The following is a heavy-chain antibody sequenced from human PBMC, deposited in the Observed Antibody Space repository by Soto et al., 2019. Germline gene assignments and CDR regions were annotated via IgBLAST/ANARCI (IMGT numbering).Heavy chain of an antibody. Sequence: PSETLSLTCTVSGGSISSSSYYWGWIRQPPGKGLEWIGSIYYSGSTYYNPSLKSRVTISVDTSKNQFSLKLSSVTAADTAVYYCARPIGGQGGRIGSGWPLAYYYYGMDVWGQGTTVT. J-gene: IGHJ6*02. D-gene: IGHD6-19*01. CDR1: GGSISSSSYY. CDR3: ARPIGGQGGRIGSGWPLAYYYYGMDV. V-gene: IGHV4-39*01. CDR2: IYYSGST.